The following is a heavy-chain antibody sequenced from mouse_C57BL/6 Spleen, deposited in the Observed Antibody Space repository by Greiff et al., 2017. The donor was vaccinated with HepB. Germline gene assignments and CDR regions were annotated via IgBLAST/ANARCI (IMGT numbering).Heavy chain of an antibody. V-gene: IGHV1-26*01. CDR1: GYTFTDYY. Sequence: EVQLQQSGPELVKPGASVKISCKASGYTFTDYYMNWVKQSHGKSLEWIGDINPNNGGTSYNQKFKGKATLTVDKSSSTAYMELRSLTSEDSAVYYCARGGLLAWFAYWGQGTLVTVSA. J-gene: IGHJ3*01. D-gene: IGHD2-3*01. CDR2: INPNNGGT. CDR3: ARGGLLAWFAY.